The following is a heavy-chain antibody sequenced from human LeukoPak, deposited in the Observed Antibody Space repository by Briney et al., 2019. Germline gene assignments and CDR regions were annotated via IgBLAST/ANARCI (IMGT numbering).Heavy chain of an antibody. D-gene: IGHD3-22*01. CDR3: ARSLYYYDSSGYYEDDAFDT. J-gene: IGHJ3*02. V-gene: IGHV4-34*01. Sequence: SETLSLTCAVYGGSFSGYYWSWIRQPPGKGLEWIGEINHSGSTNYNPSLKSRVTISVDTSKNQFSLKLSSVTAADTAVYYCARSLYYYDSSGYYEDDAFDTWGQGTMVTVSS. CDR2: INHSGST. CDR1: GGSFSGYY.